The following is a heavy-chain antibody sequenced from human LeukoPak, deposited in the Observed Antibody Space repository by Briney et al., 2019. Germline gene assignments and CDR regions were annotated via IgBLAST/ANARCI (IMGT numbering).Heavy chain of an antibody. V-gene: IGHV3-49*04. Sequence: GGSLRLSCSTSGFTFGDYAMSWVRQAPGKGLEGVGFIQAKAYGGATKYAASVNGRFSISGDDSQSIANVQVNDLKNEDTAVYYCTRAPHPRCSSSGCYLDYWGQGTLVTVSS. CDR2: IQAKAYGGAT. CDR1: GFTFGDYA. D-gene: IGHD2-2*01. CDR3: TRAPHPRCSSSGCYLDY. J-gene: IGHJ4*02.